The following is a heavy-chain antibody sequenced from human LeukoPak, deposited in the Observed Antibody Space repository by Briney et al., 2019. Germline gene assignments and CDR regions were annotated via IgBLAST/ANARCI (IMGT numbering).Heavy chain of an antibody. J-gene: IGHJ5*02. V-gene: IGHV3-21*01. CDR3: ARDRWFDP. Sequence: GGSLRLSCAASGFTFSSYSMNWVRQAPGKGLEWVSSISSGSSYIYYADSVKGRFTISRDNAKNSLYLQMNSLRAENTAVYYCARDRWFDPWGQGTLVTVSS. CDR2: ISSGSSYI. CDR1: GFTFSSYS.